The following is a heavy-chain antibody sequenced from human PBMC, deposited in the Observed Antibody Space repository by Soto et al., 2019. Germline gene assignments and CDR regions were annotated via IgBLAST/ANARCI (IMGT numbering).Heavy chain of an antibody. D-gene: IGHD3-9*01. V-gene: IGHV3-30*03. CDR1: GFRFSVYV. J-gene: IGHJ6*01. CDR3: SIDRESEYEIAWGQGF. CDR2: ISGDGSKK. Sequence: HPWCSLRLSCAVSGFRFSVYVMHWARQATGKGLERLAAISGDGSKKYFGDSVKGRFTISRDNSKNTLDLQINSLGAEDTAVYNCSIDRESEYEIAWGQGFWGQGT.